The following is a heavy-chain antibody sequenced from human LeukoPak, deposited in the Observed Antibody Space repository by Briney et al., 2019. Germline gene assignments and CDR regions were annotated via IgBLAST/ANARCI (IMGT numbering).Heavy chain of an antibody. V-gene: IGHV3-23*01. Sequence: PGGSLGLYCAASGFTFSSYAMSWVRQAPGKGLEWVSAISGSGGSTYYADSVKGRFTISRDNSKNTLYLQMNSLRAEDTAVYYCAKDHRTMVRGVIMGYWGQGTLVTVSS. D-gene: IGHD3-10*01. CDR3: AKDHRTMVRGVIMGY. J-gene: IGHJ4*02. CDR1: GFTFSSYA. CDR2: ISGSGGST.